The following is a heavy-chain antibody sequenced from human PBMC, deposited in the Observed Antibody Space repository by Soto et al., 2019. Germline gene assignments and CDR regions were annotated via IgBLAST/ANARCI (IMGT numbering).Heavy chain of an antibody. CDR3: ARDEEWSGGRLDY. J-gene: IGHJ4*02. V-gene: IGHV3-30-3*01. Sequence: QVPLVESGGGVVQPGRSLRLSCAASGFTFSSYAMHWVRQAPGKGLGWVAVISYDGSNKSYADSLKGRFTISRDNSKHTLYLEMNSLRGEDRAVYYCARDEEWSGGRLDYWGQGTLVTVSS. CDR2: ISYDGSNK. D-gene: IGHD2-15*01. CDR1: GFTFSSYA.